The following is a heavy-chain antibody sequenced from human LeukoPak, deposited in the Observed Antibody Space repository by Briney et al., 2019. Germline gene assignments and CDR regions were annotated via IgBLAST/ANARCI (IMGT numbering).Heavy chain of an antibody. CDR1: GFTFSNYA. D-gene: IGHD2/OR15-2a*01. V-gene: IGHV3-30*03. CDR3: AREPIYGLNFDY. J-gene: IGHJ4*02. CDR2: LSNDGDDT. Sequence: PGGSLRLSCAASGFTFSNYAMHWVRQAPGKGLEWVAVLSNDGDDTYSADSVKGRFTISRDNSKNTLYLEMNSLRAEDTAVYFCAREPIYGLNFDYWGQGTLVTVPS.